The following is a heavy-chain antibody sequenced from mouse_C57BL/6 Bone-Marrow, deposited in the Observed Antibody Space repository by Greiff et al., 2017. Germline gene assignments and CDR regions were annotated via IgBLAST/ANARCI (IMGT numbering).Heavy chain of an antibody. D-gene: IGHD2-4*01. CDR1: GYTFTDHT. CDR3: ARLRDYDYDGAWFAY. J-gene: IGHJ3*01. CDR2: IYPRDGST. Sequence: QVQLQQSDAELVKPGASVKISCKVSGYTFTDHTIHWMKQRPEQGLEWIGYIYPRDGSTKYNEKFKGKATLTADKSSSTAYMQLNSLTSEDSAVYFCARLRDYDYDGAWFAYWGQGTLVTVSA. V-gene: IGHV1-78*01.